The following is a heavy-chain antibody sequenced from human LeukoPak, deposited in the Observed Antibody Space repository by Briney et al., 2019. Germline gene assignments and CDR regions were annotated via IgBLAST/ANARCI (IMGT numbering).Heavy chain of an antibody. CDR1: GFTFSSFS. CDR3: ARDRRLDLDY. V-gene: IGHV3-48*04. CDR2: ISSSGSTI. D-gene: IGHD6-19*01. J-gene: IGHJ4*02. Sequence: GGSLRLSCAASGFTFSSFSMNWVRQAPGKGLEWVSYISSSGSTIYYADSVKGRFTISRDNAKNSLYLQMNSLRAEDTAVYYCARDRRLDLDYWGQGTLVTVSS.